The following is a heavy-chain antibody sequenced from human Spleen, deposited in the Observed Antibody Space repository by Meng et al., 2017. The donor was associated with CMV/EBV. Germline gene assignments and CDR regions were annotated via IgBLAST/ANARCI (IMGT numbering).Heavy chain of an antibody. CDR3: ARDSLEWSPHHGMDV. J-gene: IGHJ6*02. CDR1: GYTFTSYG. D-gene: IGHD3-3*01. CDR2: INVYNGNT. Sequence: ASVKVSCKASGYTFTSYGITWMRQAPGQGLEWLEWINVYNGNTDYAQRFQGRVSMTTDASTTTAYMELRSLRSDDTAVYYCARDSLEWSPHHGMDVWGQGTTVTVSS. V-gene: IGHV1-18*01.